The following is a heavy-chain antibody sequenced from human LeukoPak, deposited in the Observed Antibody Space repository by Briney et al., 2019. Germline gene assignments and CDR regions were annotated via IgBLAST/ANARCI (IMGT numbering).Heavy chain of an antibody. V-gene: IGHV4-4*07. D-gene: IGHD3-22*01. CDR2: IYTSGST. CDR3: GGDVGYVGYDSSGYAYYYYYMDV. Sequence: SETLSLTCTVSGGSISSYYWSWIRQPAGKGLEWIGRIYTSGSTNYNPSPKSRVTLSLDTSQTQSSLKLSAVTAAATPVNSWGGDVGYVGYDSSGYAYYYYYMDVWGKGTTVTDSS. J-gene: IGHJ6*03. CDR1: GGSISSYY.